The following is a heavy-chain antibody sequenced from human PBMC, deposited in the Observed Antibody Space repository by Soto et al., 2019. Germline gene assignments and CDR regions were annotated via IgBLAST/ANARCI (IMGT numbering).Heavy chain of an antibody. CDR1: GSSVGECA. V-gene: IGHV3-9*01. D-gene: IGHD2-8*01. J-gene: IGHJ1*01. CDR2: MSGDRVSV. CDR3: AIRSPDTVLLPRTIQCHA. Sequence: PGGSLRLSCGASGSSVGECAVHWVRGAPGKGLEWGSGMSGDRVSVGYADAVQGRFSISRDHGKNSLDLQMDSLRPDDSALYYCAIRSPDTVLLPRTIQCHAWGQGT.